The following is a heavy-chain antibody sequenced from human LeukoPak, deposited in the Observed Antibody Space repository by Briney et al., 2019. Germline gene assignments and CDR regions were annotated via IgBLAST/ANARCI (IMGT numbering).Heavy chain of an antibody. D-gene: IGHD3-22*01. CDR2: INPNSGGT. CDR1: GYTFTGYY. J-gene: IGHJ4*02. CDR3: ARVYYYDSSGYYYEDY. V-gene: IGHV1-2*02. Sequence: VASVKVSCKASGYTFTGYYMHWVRQAPGQGLEWMGWINPNSGGTNYAQKFQGRVTMTRDTSISTAYMELSRLRSDDTAVYYCARVYYYDSSGYYYEDYWGQGTLVTVSS.